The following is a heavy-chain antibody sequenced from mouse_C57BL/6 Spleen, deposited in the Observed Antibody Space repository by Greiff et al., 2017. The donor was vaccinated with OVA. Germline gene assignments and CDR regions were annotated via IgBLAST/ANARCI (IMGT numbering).Heavy chain of an antibody. CDR3: ARRDDY. CDR2: ISSGGSYT. J-gene: IGHJ2*01. V-gene: IGHV5-6*02. CDR1: GFTFSSYG. Sequence: EVKLEESGGDLVKPGGSLKLSCAASGFTFSSYGMSWVRQTPDKRLEWVATISSGGSYTYYPDSVKGRFTISRDNAKNTLYLQMSSLKSEDTAMYYCARRDDYWGQGTTLTVSS.